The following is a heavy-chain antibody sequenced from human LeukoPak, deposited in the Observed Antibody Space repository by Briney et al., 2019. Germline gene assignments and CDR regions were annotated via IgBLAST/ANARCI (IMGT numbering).Heavy chain of an antibody. CDR1: GFIVSNNY. D-gene: IGHD3-16*02. J-gene: IGHJ4*02. Sequence: GGSLRLSCAVSGFIVSNNYMSWVRQAPGKGLGWVAVISYDGSNKYYADSVKGRFTISRDNSKNTLYLQMNSLRAEDTAVYYCAKDRYDYVWGSYRYNYFDYWGQGTLVTVSS. CDR2: ISYDGSNK. V-gene: IGHV3-30*18. CDR3: AKDRYDYVWGSYRYNYFDY.